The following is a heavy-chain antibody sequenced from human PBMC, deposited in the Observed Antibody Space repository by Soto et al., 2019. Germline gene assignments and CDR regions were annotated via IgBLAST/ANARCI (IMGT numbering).Heavy chain of an antibody. CDR3: ASSNIDSYGYYGMDV. D-gene: IGHD5-18*01. Sequence: ASVKVSCKASGYTFTSYYIHWVRLAPGQGLEWMGRINASNGDTNYAQKLQGRVTMTTDTSTSTAYMELRSLRSDDTAVYYCASSNIDSYGYYGMDVWGQGTTVTVSS. CDR1: GYTFTSYY. V-gene: IGHV1-18*04. CDR2: INASNGDT. J-gene: IGHJ6*02.